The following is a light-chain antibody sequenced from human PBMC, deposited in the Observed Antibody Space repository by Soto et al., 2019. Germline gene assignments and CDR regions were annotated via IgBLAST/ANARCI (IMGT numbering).Light chain of an antibody. V-gene: IGLV1-40*01. CDR2: GNS. Sequence: QSVLTQTPSVSGAPGQRGTISCTGSSSNIGAGYDVHWYQQLPGTAPKLLIYGNSNRPSGVPDRFSGSKSGTSASLAITGLQAEDEADYYCQSYDSSLSGYVVFGGGTKLTVL. CDR3: QSYDSSLSGYVV. CDR1: SSNIGAGYD. J-gene: IGLJ2*01.